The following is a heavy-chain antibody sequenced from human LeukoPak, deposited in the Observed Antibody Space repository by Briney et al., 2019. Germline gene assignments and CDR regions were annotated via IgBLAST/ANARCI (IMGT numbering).Heavy chain of an antibody. J-gene: IGHJ4*02. Sequence: PGGSLRLSCAASGFTFSSYSMNWVRQAPGKGLEWVSVTDSSDTTLYTDSVKGRFTISRDNSKNTLFLQMNSLRAVDTAVYYCASLYCTHTTCYYFDYWGQGTLVSVSS. CDR2: TDSSDTT. CDR3: ASLYCTHTTCYYFDY. D-gene: IGHD2-2*01. CDR1: GFTFSSYS. V-gene: IGHV3-53*01.